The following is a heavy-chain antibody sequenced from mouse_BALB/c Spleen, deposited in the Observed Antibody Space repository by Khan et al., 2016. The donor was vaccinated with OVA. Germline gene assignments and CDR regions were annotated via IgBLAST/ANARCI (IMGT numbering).Heavy chain of an antibody. V-gene: IGHV5-4*02. D-gene: IGHD2-1*01. CDR2: ISDGGSYT. CDR3: ARGFYGSPCAY. J-gene: IGHJ3*01. CDR1: GFTFSDYY. Sequence: EVELVESGGGLVKPGGSLKLSCAASGFTFSDYYMYWVRQTPEKGLEWVATISDGGSYTYYLDSVKGRFTISRDDAKNNLYLQMNSLKTEDTAMYYCARGFYGSPCAYWGQGTLVTVSA.